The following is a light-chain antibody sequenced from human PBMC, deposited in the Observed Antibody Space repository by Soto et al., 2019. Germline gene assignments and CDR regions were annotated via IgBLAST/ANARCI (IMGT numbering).Light chain of an antibody. CDR1: SSDVGGYNY. CDR2: NVS. Sequence: QSALTQPASVSGSPGQSITISCTGTSSDVGGYNYVSWHQQHPGTAPKLMIYNVSNRPAGVSNRFSGSKSGNTACLTISGLQAEEEAHYYCSSFSSNSTVLFGGGTKLTVL. V-gene: IGLV2-14*01. J-gene: IGLJ2*01. CDR3: SSFSSNSTVL.